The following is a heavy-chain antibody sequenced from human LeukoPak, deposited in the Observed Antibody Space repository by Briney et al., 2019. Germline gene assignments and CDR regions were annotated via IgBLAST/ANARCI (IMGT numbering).Heavy chain of an antibody. CDR1: GFTVSSNC. Sequence: GGSLRLSCAASGFTVSSNCVNWVRQAPGKGLKWVSVICSGGSTNYADSVKGRFTISRDNSKNTLYLQMNSLRAADTAVYYCARDSPRTGGGGSHFDDWGQGTLVTVS. CDR2: ICSGGST. V-gene: IGHV3-66*01. CDR3: ARDSPRTGGGGSHFDD. J-gene: IGHJ4*02. D-gene: IGHD1-1*01.